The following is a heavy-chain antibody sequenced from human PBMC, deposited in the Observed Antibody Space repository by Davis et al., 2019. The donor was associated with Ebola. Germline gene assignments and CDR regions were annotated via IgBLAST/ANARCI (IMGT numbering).Heavy chain of an antibody. D-gene: IGHD3-9*01. Sequence: ASVKVSCKASGGTFSSYAINWVRQAPGQGLEWMGWINPNSGGTNYAQKFQGWVTMTRDTSISTAYMELSRLRSDDTAVYYCARGLGRYDILTGYSSYYYYGMDVWGQGTTVTVSS. CDR2: INPNSGGT. CDR3: ARGLGRYDILTGYSSYYYYGMDV. CDR1: GGTFSSYA. J-gene: IGHJ6*02. V-gene: IGHV1-2*04.